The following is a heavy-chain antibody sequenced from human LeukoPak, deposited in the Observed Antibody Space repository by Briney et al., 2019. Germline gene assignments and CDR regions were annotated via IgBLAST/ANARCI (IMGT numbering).Heavy chain of an antibody. Sequence: GGSLRLSCAASGFTFSTYGMHWVRQAPGKGLEWVSSISGDGDSTYYADHVKGRFTTSRDNSKNTLYLQMNSLRAEDTAVYYCAKSHSSGWFDGLDYWGQGTLVTVSS. CDR2: ISGDGDST. CDR1: GFTFSTYG. V-gene: IGHV3-23*01. CDR3: AKSHSSGWFDGLDY. D-gene: IGHD6-19*01. J-gene: IGHJ4*02.